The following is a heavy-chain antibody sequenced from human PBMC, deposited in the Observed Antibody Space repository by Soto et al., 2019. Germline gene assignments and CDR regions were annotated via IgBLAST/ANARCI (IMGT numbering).Heavy chain of an antibody. Sequence: QVQLVESGGGGAPPGMSVRLLCAACGFTFNDCRVLGLRDSTGGGLEWVALMSYDGSNRFYADSVKGRFTISRDNSRNTLFLQMNSLRADDTALYYCARDRLYCSGTSCYHWFDPWGQGTPVTVSS. V-gene: IGHV3-30*03. D-gene: IGHD2-2*01. J-gene: IGHJ5*02. CDR1: GFTFNDCR. CDR2: MSYDGSNR. CDR3: ARDRLYCSGTSCYHWFDP.